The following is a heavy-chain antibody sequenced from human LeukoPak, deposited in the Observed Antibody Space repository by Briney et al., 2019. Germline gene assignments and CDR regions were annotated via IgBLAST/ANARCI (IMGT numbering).Heavy chain of an antibody. Sequence: PGGSLRLSCAASGFTFDDYAMHWVRQAPGKGLEWVSGISWNSGSIGYADSVKGRFTISRDNAKNSLYLQMNSLRAEDTALYYCAKDRYKGDYVLSVPNWYFDLWGRGTLVTVSS. CDR2: ISWNSGSI. D-gene: IGHD3-16*01. V-gene: IGHV3-9*01. CDR3: AKDRYKGDYVLSVPNWYFDL. J-gene: IGHJ2*01. CDR1: GFTFDDYA.